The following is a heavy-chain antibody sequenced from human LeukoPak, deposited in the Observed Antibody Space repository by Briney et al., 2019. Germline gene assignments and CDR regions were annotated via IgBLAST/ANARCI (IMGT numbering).Heavy chain of an antibody. CDR2: ISYDGSNK. Sequence: GRSLRLSCAASGFTFSSYGMHWVRQAPGKGLEWVAVISYDGSNKYYADSVKGRFTMSRDNSKNTLYLQMNSLRAEDTAVYYCVKASVAMDVWGQGTTVTVSS. CDR1: GFTFSSYG. J-gene: IGHJ6*02. V-gene: IGHV3-30*03. CDR3: VKASVAMDV. D-gene: IGHD6-19*01.